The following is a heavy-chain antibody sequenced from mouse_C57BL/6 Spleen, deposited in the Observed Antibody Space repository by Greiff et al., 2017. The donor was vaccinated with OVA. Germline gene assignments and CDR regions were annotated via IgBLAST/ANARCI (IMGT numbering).Heavy chain of an antibody. V-gene: IGHV5-16*01. J-gene: IGHJ4*01. D-gene: IGHD3-3*01. CDR3: ARRGLTGEMDY. CDR2: INYDGSST. CDR1: GFTFSDYY. Sequence: EVNVVESEGGLVQPGSSMKLSCTASGFTFSDYYMAWVRQVTEKGLEWVANINYDGSSTYYLDSLKSRFIISRDNAKNILYLQMSSLKSEDTATFYCARRGLTGEMDYWGQGTTVPVSS.